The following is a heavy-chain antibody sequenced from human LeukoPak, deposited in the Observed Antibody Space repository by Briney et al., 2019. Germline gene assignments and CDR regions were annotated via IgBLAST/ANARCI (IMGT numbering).Heavy chain of an antibody. CDR2: IRNKASSYTT. CDR3: GRTAINVTNGMDV. Sequence: GGSLRLSCAASGFKFSDHYIDWVRQAPGKGLEWVGRIRNKASSYTTEYAASVECRFTIARDISESSLYMQMNSLRTADTAVYYCGRTAINVTNGMDVWGQGTTVTVSS. V-gene: IGHV3-72*01. D-gene: IGHD2-21*02. CDR1: GFKFSDHY. J-gene: IGHJ6*02.